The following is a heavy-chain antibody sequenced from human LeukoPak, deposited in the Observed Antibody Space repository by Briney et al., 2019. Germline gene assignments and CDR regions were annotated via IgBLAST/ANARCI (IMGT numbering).Heavy chain of an antibody. CDR1: GGSISSYY. CDR3: ARHPYCSSTSCYRFDY. V-gene: IGHV4-34*01. CDR2: INHSGST. D-gene: IGHD2-2*02. J-gene: IGHJ4*02. Sequence: KPSETLSLTCTVSGGSISSYYWSWIRQPPGKGLEWIGEINHSGSTNYNPSLKSRVTISVDTSKNQFSLKLSSVTAADTAVYYCARHPYCSSTSCYRFDYWGQGTLVTVSS.